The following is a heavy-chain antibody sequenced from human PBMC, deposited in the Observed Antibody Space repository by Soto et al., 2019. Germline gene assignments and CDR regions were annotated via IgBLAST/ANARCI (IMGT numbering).Heavy chain of an antibody. J-gene: IGHJ4*02. V-gene: IGHV1-24*01. CDR3: ATVSVVVAATGGYYFDY. D-gene: IGHD2-15*01. CDR1: GYTLTELS. Sequence: ASVKVSCKVSGYTLTELSMHWVRQAPGKRIEWMGGFDPEDGETIYAQKFQGRVTMTEDTSTDTAYMELSSLGSGDTAVYYCATVSVVVAATGGYYFDYWGQGTLVTVSS. CDR2: FDPEDGET.